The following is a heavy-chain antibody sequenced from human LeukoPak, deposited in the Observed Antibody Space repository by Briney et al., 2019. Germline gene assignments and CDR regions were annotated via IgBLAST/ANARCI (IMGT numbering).Heavy chain of an antibody. J-gene: IGHJ4*02. V-gene: IGHV1-24*01. CDR1: GYTLTELS. Sequence: ASVKVSCKVSGYTLTELSMHWVRQAPGKGLEWMGGFDPEDGETIYAQKFQGRVTMTEDTSTDTAYMELSSLRSEDTAVYYCARVRSYYGSVTGKSYYFDYWGQGTLVTVSS. D-gene: IGHD3-10*01. CDR2: FDPEDGET. CDR3: ARVRSYYGSVTGKSYYFDY.